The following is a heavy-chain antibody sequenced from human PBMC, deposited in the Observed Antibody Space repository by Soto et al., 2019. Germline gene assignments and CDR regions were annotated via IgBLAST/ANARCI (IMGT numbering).Heavy chain of an antibody. V-gene: IGHV5-51*01. CDR3: ARLPYSSSWFVPPYYYGMDV. D-gene: IGHD6-13*01. CDR1: GYSFTSYW. Sequence: GESLKISCNGSGYSFTSYWIGWVRQMPGKGLEWMGIIYPGDSDTRYSPSFQGQVTISADKSISTAYLQWSSLKASDTAMYYCARLPYSSSWFVPPYYYGMDVWGQGTTVTVSS. CDR2: IYPGDSDT. J-gene: IGHJ6*02.